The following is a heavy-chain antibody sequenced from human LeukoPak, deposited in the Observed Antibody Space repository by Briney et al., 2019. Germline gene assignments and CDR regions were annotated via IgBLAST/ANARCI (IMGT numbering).Heavy chain of an antibody. CDR1: GGSMSDYY. D-gene: IGHD2-8*02. CDR2: IHYSGST. V-gene: IGHV4-59*01. CDR3: ARVASTGPFDY. J-gene: IGHJ4*02. Sequence: SETLSLTCTVSGGSMSDYYWSWVRQPPGKGLEWIGCIHYSGSTDYNPSLKSRVTMSVATSKNQFSLKLRSVTAADTAVYYCARVASTGPFDYWGQGTLVTVSS.